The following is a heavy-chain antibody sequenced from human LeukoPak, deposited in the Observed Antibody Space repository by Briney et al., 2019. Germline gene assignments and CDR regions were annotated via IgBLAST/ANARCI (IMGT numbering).Heavy chain of an antibody. CDR2: VYHSGSI. Sequence: SETLSLTCTVSGYSISDYYWGWIRQPPGKGLEWIGSVYHSGSIFYNPSLKSRVTISVDTSKNQFSLKLTSVTAADTAVYYCARDHATGTQGGGYNWFDPWGQGTLVTVSS. V-gene: IGHV4-38-2*02. J-gene: IGHJ5*02. CDR3: ARDHATGTQGGGYNWFDP. CDR1: GYSISDYY. D-gene: IGHD1-7*01.